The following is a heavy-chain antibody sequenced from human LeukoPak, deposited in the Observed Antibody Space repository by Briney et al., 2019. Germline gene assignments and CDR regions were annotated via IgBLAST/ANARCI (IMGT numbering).Heavy chain of an antibody. CDR1: GFIFFSYS. Sequence: GGSLRLSCAASGFIFFSYSMNWVRQAPGKGLEWVSSISSSSSYIDYADSLKGRFTISRDNAKNSLYLQMNSLRAEDTAVYYCARARYGSGRGTDYWGQGTLVTVS. J-gene: IGHJ4*02. CDR3: ARARYGSGRGTDY. CDR2: ISSSSSYI. V-gene: IGHV3-21*01. D-gene: IGHD3-10*01.